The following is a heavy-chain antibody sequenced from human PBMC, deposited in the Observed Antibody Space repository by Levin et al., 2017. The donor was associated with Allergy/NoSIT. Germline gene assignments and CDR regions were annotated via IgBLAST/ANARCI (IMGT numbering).Heavy chain of an antibody. CDR3: ARSKSDYYYYYYMDV. V-gene: IGHV1-69*06. CDR1: GGTFSSYA. D-gene: IGHD4-11*01. J-gene: IGHJ6*03. CDR2: IIPIFGTA. Sequence: KISCKASGGTFSSYAISWVRQAPGQGLEWMGGIIPIFGTANYAQKFQGRVTITADKSTSTAYMELSSLRSEDTAVYYCARSKSDYYYYYYMDVWGKGTTVTVSS.